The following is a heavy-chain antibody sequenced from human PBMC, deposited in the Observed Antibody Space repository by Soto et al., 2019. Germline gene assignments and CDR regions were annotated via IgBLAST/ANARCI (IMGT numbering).Heavy chain of an antibody. Sequence: SDTLSLTCTVSGGSISIYYWSWIRQPPGKGLEWIGYIYYSGSTNYNPSLKSRVTISVDTSKNQFSLKLSSVTAADTAVYYCARSTGYYYMDVWGKGTTVTVSS. J-gene: IGHJ6*03. V-gene: IGHV4-59*08. CDR1: GGSISIYY. CDR3: ARSTGYYYMDV. CDR2: IYYSGST. D-gene: IGHD4-17*01.